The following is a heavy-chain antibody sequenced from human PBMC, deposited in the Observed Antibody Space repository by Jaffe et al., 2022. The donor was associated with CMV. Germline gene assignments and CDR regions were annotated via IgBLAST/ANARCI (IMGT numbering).Heavy chain of an antibody. CDR1: GGSFSGYY. CDR3: ASYTPARDGRSGIDPRTKFGRYYYYYMDV. CDR2: INHSGST. V-gene: IGHV4-34*01. Sequence: QVQLQQWGAGLLKPSETLSLTCAVYGGSFSGYYWSWIRQPPGKGLEWIGEINHSGSTNYNPSLKSRVTISVDTSKNQFSLKLSSVTAADTAVYYCASYTPARDGRSGIDPRTKFGRYYYYYMDVWGKGTTVTVSS. J-gene: IGHJ6*03. D-gene: IGHD3-10*01.